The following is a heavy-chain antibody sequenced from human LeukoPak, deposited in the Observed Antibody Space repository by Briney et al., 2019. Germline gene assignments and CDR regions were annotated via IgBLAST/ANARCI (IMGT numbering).Heavy chain of an antibody. CDR3: ARVRYCSSTSCYWFDP. CDR1: GGSISSHY. D-gene: IGHD2-2*01. CDR2: IYYSGST. Sequence: SETLSLTCTVSGGSISSHYWSWIRQPPGRGLEGIGYIYYSGSTNYNPSLKSRVTISVDTSKNHYSLKLSSVTAADTAVYYCARVRYCSSTSCYWFDPWGQGTLVTVSS. V-gene: IGHV4-59*11. J-gene: IGHJ5*02.